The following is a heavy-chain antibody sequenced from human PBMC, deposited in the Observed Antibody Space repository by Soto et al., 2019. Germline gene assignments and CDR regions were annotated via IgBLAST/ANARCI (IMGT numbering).Heavy chain of an antibody. CDR1: GFSFSDYY. CDR2: ISPRGEIR. J-gene: IGHJ4*01. D-gene: IGHD1-7*01. Sequence: QVHLVESGGGLVKPGESLRLSCAASGFSFSDYYMNWIRQAPGQGLEWLSFISPRGEIRYIADSIRGRFTFSRDNARRSLYLQMNSLRAEDTAIYYCARSGTPLIEILDNWGHGTLVTVSS. V-gene: IGHV3-11*01. CDR3: ARSGTPLIEILDN.